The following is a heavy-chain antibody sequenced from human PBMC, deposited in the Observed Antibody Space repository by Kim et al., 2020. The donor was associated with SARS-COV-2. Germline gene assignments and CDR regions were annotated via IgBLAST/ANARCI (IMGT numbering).Heavy chain of an antibody. V-gene: IGHV3-48*02. J-gene: IGHJ3*02. Sequence: GGSLRLSCATSGFTFSAYYMNWVRRAPGKGLEWLSFITKSSTTIYYADSVKGRFTISRDNAKNSLYLQLNSLRDEDTAFYYCVRDRMGGAFDIWGQGAM. D-gene: IGHD3-16*01. CDR3: VRDRMGGAFDI. CDR2: ITKSSTTI. CDR1: GFTFSAYY.